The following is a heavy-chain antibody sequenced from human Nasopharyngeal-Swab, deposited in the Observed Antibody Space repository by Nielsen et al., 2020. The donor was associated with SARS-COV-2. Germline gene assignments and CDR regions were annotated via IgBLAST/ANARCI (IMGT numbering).Heavy chain of an antibody. CDR3: AKDGVYSSSWSPYYYYYYGMDV. V-gene: IGHV3-21*01. D-gene: IGHD6-13*01. CDR1: GFTFSSYS. Sequence: GESLKISCAASGFTFSSYSMNWVRQAPGKGLEWVSSISSSSSYIYYADSVKGRFTISRDNAKNSLYLQMNSLRAEDTAVYYCAKDGVYSSSWSPYYYYYYGMDVWGQGTTVTVSS. CDR2: ISSSSSYI. J-gene: IGHJ6*02.